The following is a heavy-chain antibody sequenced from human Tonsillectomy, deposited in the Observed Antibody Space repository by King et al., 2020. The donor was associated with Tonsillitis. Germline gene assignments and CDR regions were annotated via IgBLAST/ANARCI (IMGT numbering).Heavy chain of an antibody. CDR1: GFTFSSYT. CDR2: ISYDGSHI. Sequence: VQLVESGGGVVQPGRSLRLSCAASGFTFSSYTIHWVRQAPGKGLEWVAVISYDGSHIYYADSVKGRFTISRDNSKNTLYLQMNSLRVEDTAVYYCARVVPPFLVWFGGYFDYWGQGTLVTVSS. D-gene: IGHD3-3*01. CDR3: ARVVPPFLVWFGGYFDY. J-gene: IGHJ4*02. V-gene: IGHV3-30*04.